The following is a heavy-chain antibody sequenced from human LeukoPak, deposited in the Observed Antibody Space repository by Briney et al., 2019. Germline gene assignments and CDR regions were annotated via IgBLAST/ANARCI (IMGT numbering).Heavy chain of an antibody. D-gene: IGHD3-3*01. CDR2: IYTSGST. CDR1: GASISGYW. J-gene: IGHJ6*03. CDR3: ARDERYYDFWSGYSYYYYYMDV. Sequence: SETLSLTCDVSGASISGYWWSWIRQPAGKGLEWIGRIYTSGSTNYNPSLKSRVTMSVDTSKNQFSLKLSSVTAADTAVYYCARDERYYDFWSGYSYYYYYMDVWGKGTTVTVSS. V-gene: IGHV4-4*07.